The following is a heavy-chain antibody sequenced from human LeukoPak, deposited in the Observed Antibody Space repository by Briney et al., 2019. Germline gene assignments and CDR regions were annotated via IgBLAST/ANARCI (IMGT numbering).Heavy chain of an antibody. CDR3: ARGLPAAGTPDY. CDR1: GFTVSSNY. Sequence: GGSLRLSCAASGFTVSSNYMSWVRQAPGKGLEWVSVIYGGGSTYYADSVKGRFTISRDSSKSTLYLQMNSLRAEDTAVYYCARGLPAAGTPDYWGQGTLVTVSS. D-gene: IGHD6-13*01. CDR2: IYGGGST. V-gene: IGHV3-53*01. J-gene: IGHJ4*02.